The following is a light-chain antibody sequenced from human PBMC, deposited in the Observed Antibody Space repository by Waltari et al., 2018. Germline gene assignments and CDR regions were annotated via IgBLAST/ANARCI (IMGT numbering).Light chain of an antibody. CDR3: SSHTTIASHVI. CDR2: EVS. V-gene: IGLV2-14*01. J-gene: IGLJ2*01. Sequence: QSALTQPASVSGSPGQSITISCTGTSSDIGGYKYVSWYQQHPGKAPKPMISEVSNRPSGVSNRFPGPQAGNTASLTVSGLQAEDEADYYCSSHTTIASHVIFGGGTKVTVL. CDR1: SSDIGGYKY.